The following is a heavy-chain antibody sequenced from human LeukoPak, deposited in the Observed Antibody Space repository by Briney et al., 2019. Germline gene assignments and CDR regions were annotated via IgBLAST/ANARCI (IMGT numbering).Heavy chain of an antibody. CDR3: ARSLRLGDPGYIDY. Sequence: GESLKISCKGSGYSFTNHWIGWVRQKPGKGLEWMGIIYPGDSDTRYSPSFQGQVTISADKSISTASLQWSSLKASDTAMYYCARSLRLGDPGYIDYWGQGTLVTVSS. CDR2: IYPGDSDT. J-gene: IGHJ4*02. CDR1: GYSFTNHW. V-gene: IGHV5-51*01. D-gene: IGHD3-16*01.